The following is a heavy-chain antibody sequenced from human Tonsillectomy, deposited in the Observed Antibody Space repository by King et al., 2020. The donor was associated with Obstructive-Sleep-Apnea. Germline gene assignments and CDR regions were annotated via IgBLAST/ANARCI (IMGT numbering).Heavy chain of an antibody. V-gene: IGHV3-48*04. Sequence: QLVESGGGLVQPGGSLRLSCAASGFTFSSYSMNWVRQAPGKGLEWVSYISSSSSTIYYADSVKGRFTISRDNDKNSLYLQMNSLRAEDTAVYYCARDSCSSTSCYVGARYYYGMDVWGQGTTVTVSS. CDR2: ISSSSSTI. D-gene: IGHD2-2*01. J-gene: IGHJ6*02. CDR1: GFTFSSYS. CDR3: ARDSCSSTSCYVGARYYYGMDV.